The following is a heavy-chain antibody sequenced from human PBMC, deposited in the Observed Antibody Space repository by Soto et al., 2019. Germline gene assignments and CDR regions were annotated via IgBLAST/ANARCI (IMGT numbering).Heavy chain of an antibody. V-gene: IGHV3-21*01. CDR2: ISASSRST. Sequence: GGSLRLSCAASGFTFNTYTVTWVRQAPGKGLEWISSISASSRSTYYADSMKGRFTISRDNANNSLYLHMHSLRAEDTAVYYCARLVVATITNYYSVLDVWGQGTPVTVSS. CDR1: GFTFNTYT. CDR3: ARLVVATITNYYSVLDV. J-gene: IGHJ6*02. D-gene: IGHD5-12*01.